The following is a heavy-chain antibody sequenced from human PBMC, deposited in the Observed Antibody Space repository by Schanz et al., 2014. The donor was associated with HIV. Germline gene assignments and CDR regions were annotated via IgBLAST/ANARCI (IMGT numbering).Heavy chain of an antibody. Sequence: QVQLRASGPGLVKPSQTLSLTCTVSGGSISTGGYYWSWIRQHPVKGLECIGYIYHSGSTHYNPSLGSRVPMSLDTSKNQFSLKLTSVTAADTAVYFCARGDFGGNSVDYWGHGNLVTVSS. CDR1: GGSISTGGYY. CDR3: ARGDFGGNSVDY. CDR2: IYHSGST. J-gene: IGHJ4*01. D-gene: IGHD2-21*02. V-gene: IGHV4-31*03.